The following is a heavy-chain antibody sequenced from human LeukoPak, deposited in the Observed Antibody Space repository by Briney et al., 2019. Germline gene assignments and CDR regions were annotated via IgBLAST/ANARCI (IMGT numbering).Heavy chain of an antibody. Sequence: PSETLSLTCTVSGGSISSYYWSWIRQPPGKGLEWIGYIYYSGSTNYNPSLKSRVTISVDTSKNQFSLKLSSVTAADTAVYYCARTCGGDCYSSYAFDIWGQGTMVTVSS. CDR1: GGSISSYY. J-gene: IGHJ3*02. CDR3: ARTCGGDCYSSYAFDI. CDR2: IYYSGST. D-gene: IGHD2-21*02. V-gene: IGHV4-59*01.